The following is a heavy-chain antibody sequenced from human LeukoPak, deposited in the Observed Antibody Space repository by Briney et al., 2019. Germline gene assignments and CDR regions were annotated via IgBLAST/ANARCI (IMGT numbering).Heavy chain of an antibody. V-gene: IGHV4-38-2*01. CDR2: VYGRAST. J-gene: IGHJ4*02. CDR3: ARYDSRGSASTRFDY. D-gene: IGHD3-16*01. CDR1: GYSLGKNYY. Sequence: SETLSLTCAVSGYSLGKNYYWGWIRQSPGKGLEWIGRVYGRASTSYNPSLMNRVTMSVDTSKNHFSLQLTSVTAADTAVYYCARYDSRGSASTRFDYWGPGILVTVSS.